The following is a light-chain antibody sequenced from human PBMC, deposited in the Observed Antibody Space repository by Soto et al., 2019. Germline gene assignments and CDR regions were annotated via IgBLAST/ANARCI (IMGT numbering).Light chain of an antibody. J-gene: IGKJ1*01. CDR3: QQYNSYSET. CDR2: DAS. V-gene: IGKV1-5*01. Sequence: DIQMTQSPSTLSASVGDRVTITCRASQSISSWLAWYQQKPGKAPKLLIYDASSLESGVPSRFSGSGSGTEFPLTISSLQPDDFATYYFQQYNSYSETFGQGTKVEIK. CDR1: QSISSW.